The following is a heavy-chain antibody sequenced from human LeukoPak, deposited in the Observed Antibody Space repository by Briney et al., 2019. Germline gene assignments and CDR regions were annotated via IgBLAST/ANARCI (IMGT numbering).Heavy chain of an antibody. CDR1: GGTFSSYA. V-gene: IGHV1-69*13. CDR3: ARVSHFRRYSGTPRGDFDY. Sequence: ASVKVSCKASGGTFSSYAISWVRQAPGQGLEWMGGIIPIFGTANYAQKFQGRVTITADESTSTAYMELSSLRSEDTAVYYCARVSHFRRYSGTPRGDFDYWGQGTLVTVSS. D-gene: IGHD1-26*01. CDR2: IIPIFGTA. J-gene: IGHJ4*02.